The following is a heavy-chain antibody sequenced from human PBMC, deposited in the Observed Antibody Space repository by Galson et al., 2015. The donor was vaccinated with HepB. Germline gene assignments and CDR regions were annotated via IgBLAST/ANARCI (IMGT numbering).Heavy chain of an antibody. Sequence: ETLSLTCTVSGGSISSSSYYWGWIRQPPGKGLEWIGSIYYSGSTYYNPSLKSRVTISVDTSKNQFSLKLSSVTAADTAVYYCARFGGYCSGGSCQYYFDYWGQGTLVTVSS. D-gene: IGHD2-15*01. CDR1: GGSISSSSYY. J-gene: IGHJ4*02. V-gene: IGHV4-39*07. CDR3: ARFGGYCSGGSCQYYFDY. CDR2: IYYSGST.